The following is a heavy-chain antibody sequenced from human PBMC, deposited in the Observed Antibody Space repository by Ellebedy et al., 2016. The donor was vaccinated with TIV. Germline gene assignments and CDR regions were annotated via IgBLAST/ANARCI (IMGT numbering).Heavy chain of an antibody. CDR1: GFTFSVYA. J-gene: IGHJ4*02. D-gene: IGHD3-9*01. CDR2: ISYDGNKT. CDR3: ASNYATYYDILTGYVFDY. Sequence: GESLKISXAASGFTFSVYAMHWVRQAPGKGLEWAALISYDGNKTDYADSVKGRFTISRDNSKNTLYLQMNSLRAEDTAVYYCASNYATYYDILTGYVFDYWGQGTLVTVSS. V-gene: IGHV3-30-3*01.